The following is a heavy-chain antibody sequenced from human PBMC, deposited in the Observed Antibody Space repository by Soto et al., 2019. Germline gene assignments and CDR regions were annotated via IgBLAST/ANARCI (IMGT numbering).Heavy chain of an antibody. CDR2: INPSGGST. D-gene: IGHD3-22*01. Sequence: ASVRVSCKASGYTFTSYYMHWVRQAPGQGLEWMGIINPSGGSTSYAQKFQGRVTMTRDTSTSTVYMELSSLRSEDTAVYYCARDLGPYESIGYYYYYYGMDIWGQGTTVTV. CDR3: ARDLGPYESIGYYYYYYGMDI. CDR1: GYTFTSYY. V-gene: IGHV1-46*01. J-gene: IGHJ6*02.